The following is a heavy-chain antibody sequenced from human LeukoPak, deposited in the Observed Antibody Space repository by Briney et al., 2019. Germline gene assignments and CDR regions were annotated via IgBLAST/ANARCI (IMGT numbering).Heavy chain of an antibody. V-gene: IGHV1-2*02. CDR3: ARENSIVVVSRVDY. Sequence: ASVKVSCKASGYTFTGYYMHWVRQAPGQGLEWMGWINPNSGGTNYAQKFQGRVTMTRDTSISTAYMELSRLRSDDTAVYYCARENSIVVVSRVDYWGQGTLVTVSS. J-gene: IGHJ4*02. CDR1: GYTFTGYY. CDR2: INPNSGGT. D-gene: IGHD3-22*01.